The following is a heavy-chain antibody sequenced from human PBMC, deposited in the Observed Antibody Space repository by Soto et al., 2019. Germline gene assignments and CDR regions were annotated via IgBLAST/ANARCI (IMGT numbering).Heavy chain of an antibody. Sequence: QVQLVESGGGVVQPGRSLRLSCAASGFTFSSYGMHWVRQAPGKGLEWVAVISHDGSKKDHADSVKGRFTISRDNSKNTLYLQMNSLRAEDTGVYYCARDRGGLEWGEFFDSWGQGTLVTVSS. V-gene: IGHV3-30*03. J-gene: IGHJ4*02. CDR1: GFTFSSYG. CDR2: ISHDGSKK. D-gene: IGHD3-3*01. CDR3: ARDRGGLEWGEFFDS.